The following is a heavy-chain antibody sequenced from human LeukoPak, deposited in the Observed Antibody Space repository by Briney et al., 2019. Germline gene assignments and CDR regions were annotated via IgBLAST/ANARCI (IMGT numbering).Heavy chain of an antibody. Sequence: GGSLRLSCAASGFTFSSYGMHWVRQAPGKGLEWVAVISYDGSNKYYADSVKGRFTISRDNSKNTLYLQMNSLRAEDTAVYYCAKAFSTNWEFDYWGQGTLVTVSS. V-gene: IGHV3-30*18. J-gene: IGHJ4*02. CDR3: AKAFSTNWEFDY. CDR1: GFTFSSYG. CDR2: ISYDGSNK. D-gene: IGHD2-2*01.